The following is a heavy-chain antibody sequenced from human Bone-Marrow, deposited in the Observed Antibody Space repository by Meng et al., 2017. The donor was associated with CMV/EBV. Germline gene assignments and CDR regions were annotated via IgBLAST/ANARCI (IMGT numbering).Heavy chain of an antibody. CDR1: GYTFINYY. D-gene: IGHD3-3*01. CDR2: INPTDGSA. V-gene: IGHV1-46*01. J-gene: IGHJ4*02. Sequence: QLQLVPSWAEVKKPGASMKVSGKASGYTFINYYMHWVRQAPGEGLEWMGIINPTDGSASYAQKFQGRVAVTRDTSTSTVYMELSSLRYEDTAVYYCARGASGTVVGDYWGQGTLVTVSS. CDR3: ARGASGTVVGDY.